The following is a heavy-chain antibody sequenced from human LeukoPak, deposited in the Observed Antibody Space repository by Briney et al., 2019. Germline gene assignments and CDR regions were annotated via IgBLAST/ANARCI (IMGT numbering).Heavy chain of an antibody. Sequence: PSETLSLTCAVSGGSISSGGYSWSWIRQPPGKGLEWIGYIYHSGNTYYNPSLKSRVTISVDGSKNQFSLKLTSVTAADTAVYYCARGALNYGGSSYFDYWGQGTLVTLSS. V-gene: IGHV4-30-2*01. D-gene: IGHD4-23*01. J-gene: IGHJ4*02. CDR1: GGSISSGGYS. CDR2: IYHSGNT. CDR3: ARGALNYGGSSYFDY.